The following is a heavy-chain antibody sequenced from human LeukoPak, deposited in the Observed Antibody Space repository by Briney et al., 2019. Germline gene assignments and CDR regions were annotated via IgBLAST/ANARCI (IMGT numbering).Heavy chain of an antibody. J-gene: IGHJ5*02. Sequence: SETLSLTCTVSGGSISSYYWSWIRQPPGKGLEWIGYIYYSGSTNYNPSLKSRVTISVDTSKSQFSLKLSSVTAADTAVYYCARLGYYYDGSGYYWFDPWGQGTLVTVSS. CDR1: GGSISSYY. CDR2: IYYSGST. CDR3: ARLGYYYDGSGYYWFDP. D-gene: IGHD3-22*01. V-gene: IGHV4-59*08.